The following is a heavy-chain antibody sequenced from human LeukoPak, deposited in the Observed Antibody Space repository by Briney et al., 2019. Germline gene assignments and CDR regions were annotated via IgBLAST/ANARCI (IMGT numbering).Heavy chain of an antibody. Sequence: PGRSLRLSCAASGFTFDDYAMHWVRQAPGKGLEWVSGISWNSGSIGYADSVKGRFTISRDNAKNSLYLQMNSLRAEDTAFYYCAKDSSAYPANWFDPWGQGTLVTVSS. CDR3: AKDSSAYPANWFDP. D-gene: IGHD3-22*01. J-gene: IGHJ5*02. CDR1: GFTFDDYA. V-gene: IGHV3-9*01. CDR2: ISWNSGSI.